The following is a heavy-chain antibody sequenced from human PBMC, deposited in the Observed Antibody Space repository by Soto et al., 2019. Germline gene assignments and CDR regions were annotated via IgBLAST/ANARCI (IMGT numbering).Heavy chain of an antibody. CDR2: IIPILGIA. CDR3: ARLIVGATTNAFDI. CDR1: GGTFSSYT. J-gene: IGHJ3*02. V-gene: IGHV1-69*02. D-gene: IGHD1-26*01. Sequence: SLKVSCKASGGTFSSYTISWVRQAPGQGLEWMGRIIPILGIANYAQKFQGRVTITADKSTSTAYMELSSLRSEDTAVYYCARLIVGATTNAFDIWGQGTMVTVSS.